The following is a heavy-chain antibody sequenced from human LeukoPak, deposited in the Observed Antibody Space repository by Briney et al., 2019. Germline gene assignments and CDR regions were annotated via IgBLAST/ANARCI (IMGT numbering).Heavy chain of an antibody. CDR1: GFTFRTYA. Sequence: PGGSLRLSCAASGFTFRTYAMTWVRQAPGKGLEWVSGISGSGSSTYYADSVKGRFTISRDNSKNTLYLRMNSLRAEDTAVYYCAKSRSGWLNDAFDIWGQGTMVTVSS. J-gene: IGHJ3*02. CDR2: ISGSGSST. V-gene: IGHV3-23*01. D-gene: IGHD6-19*01. CDR3: AKSRSGWLNDAFDI.